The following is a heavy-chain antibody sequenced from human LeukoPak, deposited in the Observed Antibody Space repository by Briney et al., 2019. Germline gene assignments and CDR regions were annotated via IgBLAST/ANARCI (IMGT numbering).Heavy chain of an antibody. D-gene: IGHD2-2*01. CDR3: ARHLSPAAYFGD. CDR2: ITHRGST. J-gene: IGHJ4*02. CDR1: GGSFSGYH. Sequence: PSEPLTLTCAVYGGSFSGYHWSWIRQPPGKGLEWIGEITHRGSTHYTPSLNSRVTISVDASKNHFTLKLSSVTAADTAVYYCARHLSPAAYFGDWGQGTLVTVSS. V-gene: IGHV4-34*01.